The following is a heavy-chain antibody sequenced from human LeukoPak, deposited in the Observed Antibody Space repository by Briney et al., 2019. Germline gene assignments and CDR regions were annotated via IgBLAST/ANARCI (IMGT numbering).Heavy chain of an antibody. Sequence: ASVKVSCKASGYTFTSYAMHWVRQAPGQRLEWMGWINAGNGNTKYSQKFQGRVTITRDTSASTAYMELSSLRSEDTAVYYCARDLTMIVVVTLGYWGQGTLVAVSS. D-gene: IGHD3-22*01. CDR3: ARDLTMIVVVTLGY. CDR2: INAGNGNT. J-gene: IGHJ4*02. CDR1: GYTFTSYA. V-gene: IGHV1-3*01.